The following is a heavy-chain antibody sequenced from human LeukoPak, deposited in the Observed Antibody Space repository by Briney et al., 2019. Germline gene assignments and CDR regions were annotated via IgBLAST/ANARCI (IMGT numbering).Heavy chain of an antibody. CDR1: GFTFDDYG. D-gene: IGHD3-22*01. Sequence: GGSLRLSCAASGFTFDDYGMSWVRQAPGKGLEWVSGINWNGGSTGYADSVKGRFTISRDNAKNSLYLQMNSLRAEDTALYHCARDRQSFWDMIVVVINPGFDYWGQGTLVTVSS. CDR2: INWNGGST. V-gene: IGHV3-20*01. CDR3: ARDRQSFWDMIVVVINPGFDY. J-gene: IGHJ4*02.